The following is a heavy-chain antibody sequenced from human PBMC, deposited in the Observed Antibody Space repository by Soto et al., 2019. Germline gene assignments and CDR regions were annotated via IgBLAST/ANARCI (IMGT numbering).Heavy chain of an antibody. CDR3: ARARSNRARQWFDP. D-gene: IGHD3-16*02. Sequence: QVQLVQSGAEVKKPGSSVKVSCKASGGTFSSYTISWVRQAPGQGLEWMGRIIPILGIANYAQKFQGRVTXXAXKXXSTDYRELSSLRAEDTAVYYCARARSNRARQWFDPWGQGTLVTVSS. V-gene: IGHV1-69*02. J-gene: IGHJ5*02. CDR2: IIPILGIA. CDR1: GGTFSSYT.